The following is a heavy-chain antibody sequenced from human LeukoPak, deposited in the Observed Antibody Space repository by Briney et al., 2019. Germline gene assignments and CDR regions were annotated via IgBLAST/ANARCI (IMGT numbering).Heavy chain of an antibody. Sequence: KPSETLSLTCTVSGGSFSSSDYYWGWIRQPPGKGLEWIGSIYYSGSTYYNPSLKSRVTISVDTSKNQFSLKLSSVTAADTAVYYCAREVVVPAFLFDYWGQGTLVTVSP. CDR3: AREVVVPAFLFDY. CDR2: IYYSGST. J-gene: IGHJ4*02. V-gene: IGHV4-39*07. CDR1: GGSFSSSDYY. D-gene: IGHD2-2*01.